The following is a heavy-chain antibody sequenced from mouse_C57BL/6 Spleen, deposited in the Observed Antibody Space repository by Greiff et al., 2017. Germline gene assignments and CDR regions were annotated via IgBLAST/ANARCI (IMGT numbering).Heavy chain of an antibody. J-gene: IGHJ3*01. Sequence: VKLMESGPGLVAPSQSLSITCTVSGFSLTSYGVDWVRQSPGKGLEWLGVIWGVGSTNYNSALKSRLSISKDNSKSQVFLKMNSLQTDDTAMYYCATHLLWSPFAYWGQGTLVTVSA. CDR2: IWGVGST. CDR3: ATHLLWSPFAY. V-gene: IGHV2-6*01. CDR1: GFSLTSYG. D-gene: IGHD2-1*01.